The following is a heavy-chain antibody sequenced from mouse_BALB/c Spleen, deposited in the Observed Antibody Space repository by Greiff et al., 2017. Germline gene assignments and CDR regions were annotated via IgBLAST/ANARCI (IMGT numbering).Heavy chain of an antibody. CDR1: GYTFSSYW. V-gene: IGHV1-9*01. J-gene: IGHJ4*01. D-gene: IGHD2-14*01. CDR2: ILPGSGST. CDR3: ARGRYDVPYAMDY. Sequence: QVQLQQSGAELMKPGASVKISCKATGYTFSSYWIEWVKQRPGHGLEWIGEILPGSGSTNYNEKFKGKATFTADTSSNTAYMQLSSLTSEDSAVYYCARGRYDVPYAMDYWGQGTSVTVSS.